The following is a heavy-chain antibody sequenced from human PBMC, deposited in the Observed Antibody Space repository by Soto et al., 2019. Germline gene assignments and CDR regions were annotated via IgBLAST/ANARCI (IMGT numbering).Heavy chain of an antibody. Sequence: QVQLVESGGGVVQPWRSLRLTCAASGFTFSSNGMHWVRQAPGKGLEWVALVSYDGSKTYYADSVRGRFTISRDNSENTLYLQMNSLRAEDTAVYYCARWVGGSMYDNSGKYDSWGQGTLVTVSS. CDR2: VSYDGSKT. CDR3: ARWVGGSMYDNSGKYDS. D-gene: IGHD3-22*01. CDR1: GFTFSSNG. J-gene: IGHJ5*01. V-gene: IGHV3-30*03.